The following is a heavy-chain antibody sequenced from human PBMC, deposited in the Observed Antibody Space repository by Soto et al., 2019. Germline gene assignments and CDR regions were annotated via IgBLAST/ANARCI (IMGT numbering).Heavy chain of an antibody. CDR2: FDPEDGET. CDR1: GGTFSSYT. Sequence: ASVKVSCQASGGTFSSYTISLVRQAPGQGLEWMGGFDPEDGETIYAQKFQGRVTMTEDTSTDTAYMELSSLRSEDTAVYYCATHTWLRESDYWGQGTLVTVSS. D-gene: IGHD3-10*01. CDR3: ATHTWLRESDY. V-gene: IGHV1-24*01. J-gene: IGHJ4*02.